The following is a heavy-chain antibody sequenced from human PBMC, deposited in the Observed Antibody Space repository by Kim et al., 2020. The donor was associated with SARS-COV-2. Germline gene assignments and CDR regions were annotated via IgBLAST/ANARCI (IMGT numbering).Heavy chain of an antibody. CDR2: ISGSGTSI. CDR1: GFTFSDYY. Sequence: GGSLRLSCAASGFTFSDYYMTWIRQAPGKGLEWLSYISGSGTSIFSADSVKGRFTISRDNTKNSLFLQMNSLRDEDTAVYYCARVFGSGIQTGWVDSWGQGTLVTVS. V-gene: IGHV3-11*01. CDR3: ARVFGSGIQTGWVDS. J-gene: IGHJ5*01. D-gene: IGHD6-19*01.